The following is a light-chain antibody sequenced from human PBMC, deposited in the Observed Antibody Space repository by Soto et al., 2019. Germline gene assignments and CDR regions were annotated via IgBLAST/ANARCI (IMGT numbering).Light chain of an antibody. CDR1: SSDVGGYSY. V-gene: IGLV2-8*01. J-gene: IGLJ2*01. Sequence: QSALTQPPSASGSPGQSVTISCTGASSDVGGYSYVSWYQQHPGKAPKLMIYEVSKRPSGVPDRVSGSKSGNTASLTVSGLQAEDEADYYCSSYGGSNNLVFGGGTKLTVL. CDR3: SSYGGSNNLV. CDR2: EVS.